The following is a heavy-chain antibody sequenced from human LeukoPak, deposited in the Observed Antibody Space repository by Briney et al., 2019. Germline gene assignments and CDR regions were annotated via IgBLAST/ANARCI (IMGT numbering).Heavy chain of an antibody. CDR2: INSDGSRT. D-gene: IGHD4-11*01. CDR1: GFTFSNYW. CDR3: ARDLTDHDS. Sequence: PGGSLGLSCAASGFTFSNYWMHWVRQAPGKGLVWVSRINSDGSRTNYADSVKGRFMISRDNGKNTLYLQMNSLRAEDTAVYYCARDLTDHDSWGQGTLVTVSS. J-gene: IGHJ4*02. V-gene: IGHV3-74*01.